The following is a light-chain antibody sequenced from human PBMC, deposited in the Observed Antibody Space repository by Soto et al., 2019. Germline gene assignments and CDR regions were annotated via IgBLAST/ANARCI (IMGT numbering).Light chain of an antibody. CDR3: QQRSKWRT. Sequence: EIVLTQSPATLSLSPGERATLSCRASQSVSGYLAWYQQKPGQAPRLLIYDASKRATGIPARFSGSGFGTDFTLTISSLEPEYFAVYYCQQRSKWRTFGQGTKVDIK. J-gene: IGKJ1*01. CDR1: QSVSGY. V-gene: IGKV3-11*01. CDR2: DAS.